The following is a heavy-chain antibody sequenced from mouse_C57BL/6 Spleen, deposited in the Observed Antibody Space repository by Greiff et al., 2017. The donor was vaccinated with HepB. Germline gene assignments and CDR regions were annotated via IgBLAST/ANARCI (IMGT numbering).Heavy chain of an antibody. V-gene: IGHV1-55*01. D-gene: IGHD1-1*01. J-gene: IGHJ2*01. CDR2: IYPGSGST. Sequence: QVQLQQPVAELVKPGASVKMSCKASGYTFTSYWITWVKQRPGQGLEWIGDIYPGSGSTNYNAKFKSKATLTVDTSSSTAYMQLSSLTSEDSAVYYCAIYCYVISRYFGCWGQGTTLTVSS. CDR1: GYTFTSYW. CDR3: AIYCYVISRYFGC.